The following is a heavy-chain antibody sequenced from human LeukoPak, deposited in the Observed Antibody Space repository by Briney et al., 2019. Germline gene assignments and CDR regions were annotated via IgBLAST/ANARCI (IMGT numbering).Heavy chain of an antibody. CDR2: IYTSGST. J-gene: IGHJ4*02. CDR1: GGSISSYY. D-gene: IGHD3-10*01. Sequence: SETLSLTCTVSGGSISSYYWSWIRQPAGKGLEWIGRIYTSGSTNYNPSLKSRVTISVDTSKNQFSLKLSSVTAADTAVYYCARGGYYYGSGSYHYWGQGTLVTVSS. V-gene: IGHV4-4*07. CDR3: ARGGYYYGSGSYHY.